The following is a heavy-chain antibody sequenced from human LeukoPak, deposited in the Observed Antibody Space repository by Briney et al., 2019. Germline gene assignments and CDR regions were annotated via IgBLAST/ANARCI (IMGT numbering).Heavy chain of an antibody. CDR2: ISYDGGNK. Sequence: GGSLRLSCAASGFTFSSYGMHWVRQAPGKGLEWVAVISYDGGNKYYADSVKGRFTISRDSSKNTLYLQMNSLRAEDTAVYYCARGASGSYYAYWGQGTLVTVSS. CDR3: ARGASGSYYAY. CDR1: GFTFSSYG. J-gene: IGHJ4*02. V-gene: IGHV3-30*03. D-gene: IGHD1-26*01.